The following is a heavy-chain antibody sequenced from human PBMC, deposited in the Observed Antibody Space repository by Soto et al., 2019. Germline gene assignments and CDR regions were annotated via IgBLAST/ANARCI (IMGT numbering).Heavy chain of an antibody. D-gene: IGHD3-3*01. CDR1: GFTVSSNY. CDR3: ARHTIFGVVPYYFDY. Sequence: GGSLRLSCAASGFTVSSNYMSWVRQAPGEGLEWVSVIYSGGSTYYADSVKGRFTISRDNSKNTLYLQMNSLRAEDTAVYYCARHTIFGVVPYYFDYWGQGTLVTVSS. J-gene: IGHJ4*02. CDR2: IYSGGST. V-gene: IGHV3-66*04.